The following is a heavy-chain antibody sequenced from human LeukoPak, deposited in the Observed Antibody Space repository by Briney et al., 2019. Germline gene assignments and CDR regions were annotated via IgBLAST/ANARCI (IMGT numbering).Heavy chain of an antibody. CDR3: ARPRMPRGGGFYY. Sequence: GGTLRLSCAVSGFTFSSYGMSWVRQAPGTGLEWVSAISASGSSTYYADSVRGGFTISRTNSKTTLYLQLNRLSVEAPAFISFARPRMPRGGGFYYWGRGILVTVSS. J-gene: IGHJ4*02. CDR2: ISASGSST. V-gene: IGHV3-23*01. CDR1: GFTFSSYG. D-gene: IGHD3-10*01.